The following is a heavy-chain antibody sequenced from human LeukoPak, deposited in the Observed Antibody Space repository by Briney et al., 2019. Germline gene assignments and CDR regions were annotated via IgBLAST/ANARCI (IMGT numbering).Heavy chain of an antibody. Sequence: GGSLRLSCAASGFTFSSYAMSWVRQAPGKGLEWVSAISGSGGSTYYADSVKGRFTISRGNAKNSLYLQMNSLRAEDTAVYYCARDSRHTNFWSGYLIYFDYWGQGTLVTVSS. CDR2: ISGSGGST. CDR3: ARDSRHTNFWSGYLIYFDY. CDR1: GFTFSSYA. D-gene: IGHD3-3*01. V-gene: IGHV3-23*01. J-gene: IGHJ4*02.